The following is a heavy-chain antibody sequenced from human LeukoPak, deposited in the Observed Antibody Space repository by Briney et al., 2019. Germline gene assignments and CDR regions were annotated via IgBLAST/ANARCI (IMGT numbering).Heavy chain of an antibody. J-gene: IGHJ4*02. Sequence: GRSLRLSCAASGFTFSSYAMHWVRQAPGKGLEWVAVISYDGSNKYYADSVKGRFTISRDNAKKTVYLQMNSLRAEDTAVYYCVRLLDVDYWGQGTLVTVSS. D-gene: IGHD3-3*01. CDR3: VRLLDVDY. V-gene: IGHV3-30*04. CDR1: GFTFSSYA. CDR2: ISYDGSNK.